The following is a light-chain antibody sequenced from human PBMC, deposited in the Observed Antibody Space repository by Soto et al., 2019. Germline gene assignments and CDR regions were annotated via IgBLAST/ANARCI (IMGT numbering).Light chain of an antibody. Sequence: QSALTQPPSVSGSPGQSVAISCTGTNSDVGHYNRVSWYRQPPGTTPKLLIYEVNNRPSGVPDRFSGSKSGNTASLTISGLLAEDEADYYCSSYTISNTLVFGGGTKVTVL. J-gene: IGLJ2*01. CDR3: SSYTISNTLV. CDR1: NSDVGHYNR. V-gene: IGLV2-18*02. CDR2: EVN.